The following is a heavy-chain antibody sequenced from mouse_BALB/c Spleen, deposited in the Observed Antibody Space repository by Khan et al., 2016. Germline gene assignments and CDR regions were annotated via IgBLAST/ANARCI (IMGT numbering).Heavy chain of an antibody. J-gene: IGHJ3*01. CDR1: GYTFSSYW. Sequence: QVQLQQSGAELMKPGASVKISCKAPGYTFSSYWIAWVKQRPGHGLEWIGEILPGSGTTNYNEKFKGKATFTTDTSSNTDYMQLSSLTSEDSAMSYCDKENYRAWCAYWGQGTLVTVSA. CDR2: ILPGSGTT. V-gene: IGHV1-9*01. D-gene: IGHD2-14*01. CDR3: DKENYRAWCAY.